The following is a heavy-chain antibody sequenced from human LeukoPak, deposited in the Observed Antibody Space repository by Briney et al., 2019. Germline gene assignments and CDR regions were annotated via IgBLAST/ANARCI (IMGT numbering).Heavy chain of an antibody. D-gene: IGHD1-26*01. CDR3: ARAYSGSSYYFDY. Sequence: GGSLRLSCAASGFTFSSYSMNWVRQAPGKGLEWVSYISSGSTTIYYADSVKGRFTISRDNAKNSLYLQMNSLRAEDTAVYYCARAYSGSSYYFDYWGQGTLVTVSS. V-gene: IGHV3-48*04. J-gene: IGHJ4*02. CDR1: GFTFSSYS. CDR2: ISSGSTTI.